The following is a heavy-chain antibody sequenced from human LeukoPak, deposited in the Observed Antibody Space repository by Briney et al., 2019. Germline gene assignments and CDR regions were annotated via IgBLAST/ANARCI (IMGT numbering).Heavy chain of an antibody. Sequence: GGSLRLSCAASGFTFSSYEMNWVRQAPGKGLEWVSYISSSGSTIYYADSVKGRFTISRDNAKNSLYLQMNSLRAEDTAVYYCARGGYYGSGRYYFDSWGQGTLVTVSS. CDR2: ISSSGSTI. CDR3: ARGGYYGSGRYYFDS. J-gene: IGHJ4*02. D-gene: IGHD3-3*01. CDR1: GFTFSSYE. V-gene: IGHV3-48*03.